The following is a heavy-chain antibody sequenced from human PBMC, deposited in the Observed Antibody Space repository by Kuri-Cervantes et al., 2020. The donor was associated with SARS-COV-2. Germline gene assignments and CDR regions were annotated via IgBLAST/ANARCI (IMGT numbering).Heavy chain of an antibody. V-gene: IGHV3-21*01. J-gene: IGHJ4*02. CDR3: ARMYNWNYGYLDVY. D-gene: IGHD1-7*01. CDR1: GFTFSSYS. CDR2: ISSSSSYI. Sequence: GESLKISCADSGFTFSSYSMNWVRQAPGKGLEWVSYISSSSSYIYYADSLKGRFTISRDNAKNSLYLQMNSLRAEDTAVYYCARMYNWNYGYLDVYWGQGTLVTVSS.